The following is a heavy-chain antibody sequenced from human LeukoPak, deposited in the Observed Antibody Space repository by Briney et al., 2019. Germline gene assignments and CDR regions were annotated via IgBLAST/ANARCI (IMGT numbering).Heavy chain of an antibody. CDR3: AKTQAAVGKAWFDP. Sequence: QPGGSLRLSCAASGFTFSSYGMSWVRQAPGKGLEWVSAISGSGGSTYYADSVKGRFTISRDNSKNTLYLQMNSLRAEDTAVYYCAKTQAAVGKAWFDPWGQGTLVTVSS. D-gene: IGHD6-13*01. J-gene: IGHJ5*02. V-gene: IGHV3-23*01. CDR2: ISGSGGST. CDR1: GFTFSSYG.